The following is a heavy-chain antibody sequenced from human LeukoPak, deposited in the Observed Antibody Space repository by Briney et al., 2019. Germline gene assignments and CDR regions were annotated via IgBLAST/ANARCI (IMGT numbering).Heavy chain of an antibody. CDR1: GFTFSSYA. CDR2: ITSNGDGT. Sequence: GGSLRLSCAASGFTFSSYAMHWVRQSPGKGLEYVSSITSNGDGTYYADSVKDRFTISRDNSRNTLYLQMGSLRAEDMGVYYCAREFSAPRSGYGYWGQGTLVTVSS. CDR3: AREFSAPRSGYGY. D-gene: IGHD3-22*01. J-gene: IGHJ4*02. V-gene: IGHV3-64*02.